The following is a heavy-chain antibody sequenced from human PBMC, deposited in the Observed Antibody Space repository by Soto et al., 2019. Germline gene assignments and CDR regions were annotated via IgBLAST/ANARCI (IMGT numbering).Heavy chain of an antibody. V-gene: IGHV4-31*03. CDR3: ARVFGFGGMDV. J-gene: IGHJ6*02. CDR1: GGSISSGGYY. CDR2: IYYSGST. D-gene: IGHD3-10*01. Sequence: PSETLSLTCTVSGGSISSGGYYWSWIRQHPGKGLEWIGYIYYSGSTYYNPSLKSRVTISVDTSKNQFSLKLSSVTAADTAAYYCARVFGFGGMDVWGQGTTVTVSS.